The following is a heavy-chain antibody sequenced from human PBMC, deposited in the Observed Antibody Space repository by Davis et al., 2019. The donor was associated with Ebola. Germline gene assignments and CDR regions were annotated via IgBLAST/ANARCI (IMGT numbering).Heavy chain of an antibody. D-gene: IGHD2-2*01. CDR3: ARVPRKKSTERRVVPAAAHLYYYYYYYMDV. J-gene: IGHJ6*03. CDR1: GGSISSSSYY. CDR2: IHHGGST. Sequence: SETLSLTCTVSGGSISSSSYYWGWIRPPPGEGLEWIGEIHHGGSTDYNPSLKSRVTISVDKSKNQFSPKLSSVTAADTAVYYCARVPRKKSTERRVVPAAAHLYYYYYYYMDVWGKGTTVTVSS. V-gene: IGHV4-39*07.